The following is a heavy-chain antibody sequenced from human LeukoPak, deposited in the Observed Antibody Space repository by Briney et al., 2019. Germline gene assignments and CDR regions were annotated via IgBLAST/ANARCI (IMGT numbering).Heavy chain of an antibody. CDR1: GFTFSSYA. D-gene: IGHD2-2*01. V-gene: IGHV3-23*01. Sequence: PGGSLRLSCAASGFTFSSYAMSWVRQAPGKGLEWVSAISGSGGSTYYADSVKGRFTISRDNSKNTLYLQMNSLRAEDTAVYYCAKDLAYCSSTSCYVDYYYGMDVWGQGTTVTVSS. CDR3: AKDLAYCSSTSCYVDYYYGMDV. CDR2: ISGSGGST. J-gene: IGHJ6*02.